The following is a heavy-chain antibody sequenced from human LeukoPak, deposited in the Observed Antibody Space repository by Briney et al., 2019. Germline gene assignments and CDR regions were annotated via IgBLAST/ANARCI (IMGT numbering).Heavy chain of an antibody. CDR3: AKNPFLGIPYGGYFDY. D-gene: IGHD1-26*01. J-gene: IGHJ4*02. CDR1: GFTFSSYA. Sequence: GGSLRLSCAASGFTFSSYAMSWVRQAPGKGLEWVSAISGSGGSTYYADSVKGRFTISRDNSKNTLYLQMNSLRAEDTAVYYRAKNPFLGIPYGGYFDYWGQGTLVTVSS. CDR2: ISGSGGST. V-gene: IGHV3-23*01.